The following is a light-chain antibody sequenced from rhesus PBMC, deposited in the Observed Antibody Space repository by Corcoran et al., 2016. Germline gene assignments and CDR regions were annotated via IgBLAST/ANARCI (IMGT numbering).Light chain of an antibody. CDR1: QGISNW. CDR2: RAS. J-gene: IGKJ2*01. V-gene: IGKV1-69*01. Sequence: DIQMTQSPSSLSASVGDRVTITCRASQGISNWLAWYQQKPGKSPKPLIYRASNLETGVPSRFSGSGSGTEFTLTISSLQPEDIATYYCQQHDNSPHSFGQGTKVEIK. CDR3: QQHDNSPHS.